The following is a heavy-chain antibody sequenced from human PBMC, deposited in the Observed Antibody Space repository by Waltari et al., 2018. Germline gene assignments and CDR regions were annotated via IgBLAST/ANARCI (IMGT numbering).Heavy chain of an antibody. J-gene: IGHJ4*02. D-gene: IGHD2-2*01. Sequence: QVQLVQSGAEVKKPGASVRVSCTASGYTFATYDINWVRQAPGQGLEYMGWMNTNSGNTGYAKKFQVRLTVTGDTSISTAYMELSSLTSEDTAVYYCASEPFYARWGQGTLVTVSS. CDR3: ASEPFYAR. CDR2: MNTNSGNT. CDR1: GYTFATYD. V-gene: IGHV1-8*01.